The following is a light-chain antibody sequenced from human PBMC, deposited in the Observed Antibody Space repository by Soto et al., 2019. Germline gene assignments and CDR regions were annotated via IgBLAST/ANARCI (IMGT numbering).Light chain of an antibody. Sequence: QSALTQPPSVSGSPGQSVTISCTGTSTDFVSYNRVSWYQQPPGTAPKLIIYEASNRPSGVPDRFSGSKSGNTASLTISGLQAEDEADYYCCSYTRTSNHYFFGSGTKVTVL. CDR3: CSYTRTSNHYF. V-gene: IGLV2-18*02. CDR1: STDFVSYNR. CDR2: EAS. J-gene: IGLJ1*01.